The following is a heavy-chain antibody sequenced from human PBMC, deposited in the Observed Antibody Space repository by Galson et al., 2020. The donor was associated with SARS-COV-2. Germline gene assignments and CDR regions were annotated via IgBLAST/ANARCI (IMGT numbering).Heavy chain of an antibody. D-gene: IGHD6-6*01. CDR3: AKYKGFSSSSYYFDN. V-gene: IGHV3-23*01. CDR1: GFTFDSYA. CDR2: TSGSGATT. J-gene: IGHJ4*02. Sequence: GGSLRLSCVASGFTFDSYAMAWVRQAPGKGLEWVSTTSGSGATTFYADSVKGRFTISRDNYKNTLFLQLNSLRAEDTAVYYCAKYKGFSSSSYYFDNWGQGTLVTVSS.